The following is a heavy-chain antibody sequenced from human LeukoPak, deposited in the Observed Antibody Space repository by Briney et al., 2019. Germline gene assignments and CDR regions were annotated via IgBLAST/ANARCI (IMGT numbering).Heavy chain of an antibody. J-gene: IGHJ6*03. V-gene: IGHV3-23*01. Sequence: GGSLRLSCVASGFTFSSYAMRWVRQAPGKGLELVSTIVDTGDGTFYADSVRGRFTISGDSSKNTLYLQMNSLRADATAVYYCAKERGHPLPNYHMDVWGKGTTVTVS. CDR1: GFTFSSYA. D-gene: IGHD4/OR15-4a*01. CDR2: IVDTGDGT. CDR3: AKERGHPLPNYHMDV.